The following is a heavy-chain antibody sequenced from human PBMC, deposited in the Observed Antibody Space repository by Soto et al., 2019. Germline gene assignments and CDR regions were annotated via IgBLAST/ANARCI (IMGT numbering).Heavy chain of an antibody. D-gene: IGHD6-13*01. CDR1: GFTFSSYS. J-gene: IGHJ4*02. V-gene: IGHV3-48*02. CDR2: ISSSSSTI. CDR3: AQMGAPKRYSSRADY. Sequence: GGSLRLSCAASGFTFSSYSMNWVRQAPGKGLEWVSYISSSSSTIYYADSVKGRFTISRDNAKNSLYLQMNSLRDEDTAVYYCAQMGAPKRYSSRADYWGQGTLVTVSS.